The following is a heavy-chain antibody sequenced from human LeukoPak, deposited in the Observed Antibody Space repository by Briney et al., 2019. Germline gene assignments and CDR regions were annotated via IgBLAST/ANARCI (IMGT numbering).Heavy chain of an antibody. Sequence: GGPLRLSCAPSGFTSINYWMHWFRQAPGKGLVWVSRINRDGRSTNYADSVKGRFTISRDNAKNTVFLQMSSLRAEDTAVYYCALPLRDGDFYFDYWGQGALVTVSS. D-gene: IGHD4-17*01. CDR2: INRDGRST. CDR3: ALPLRDGDFYFDY. V-gene: IGHV3-74*01. CDR1: GFTSINYW. J-gene: IGHJ4*02.